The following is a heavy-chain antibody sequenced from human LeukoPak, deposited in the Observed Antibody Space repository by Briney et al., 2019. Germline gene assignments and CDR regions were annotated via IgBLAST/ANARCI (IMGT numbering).Heavy chain of an antibody. CDR3: ARGRSPGY. CDR2: INHSGST. Sequence: SETLSLTCAVYGGSFSGYYWSWIRQPPGKGLEWIGEINHSGSTNYNPSFKSRVTISVDTSKNQFSLKLSSVTAADTAVYYCARGRSPGYWGQGTLVTVSS. V-gene: IGHV4-34*01. J-gene: IGHJ4*02. CDR1: GGSFSGYY.